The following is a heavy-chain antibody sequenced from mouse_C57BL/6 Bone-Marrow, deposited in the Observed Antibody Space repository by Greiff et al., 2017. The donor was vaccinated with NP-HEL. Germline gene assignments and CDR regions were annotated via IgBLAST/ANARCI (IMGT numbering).Heavy chain of an antibody. J-gene: IGHJ1*03. V-gene: IGHV1-26*01. CDR3: ASFGNYGWYLDV. Sequence: VQLQQSGPELVKPGASVKISCKASGYTFTDYYMNWVKQSHGKSLEWIGDINPNNGGTSYNQKFKGKATLTVDKSSSTAYMELRSLTSEDSAVYYCASFGNYGWYLDVWGTGTTVTVSS. CDR1: GYTFTDYY. CDR2: INPNNGGT. D-gene: IGHD2-1*01.